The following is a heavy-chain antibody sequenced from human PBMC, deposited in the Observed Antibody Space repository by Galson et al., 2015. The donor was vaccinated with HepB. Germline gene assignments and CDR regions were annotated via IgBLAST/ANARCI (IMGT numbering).Heavy chain of an antibody. D-gene: IGHD1-26*01. J-gene: IGHJ6*02. CDR2: IIPIFGTA. Sequence: SVKVSCKASGGTFSSYAISWVRQAPGQGLEWMGGIIPIFGTANYAQKFQGRVTITADESTSTAYMELSSLRSEDTAVYYCARADHFSGSSYLYYYGMDVWGQGTTVTVSS. CDR3: ARADHFSGSSYLYYYGMDV. CDR1: GGTFSSYA. V-gene: IGHV1-69*13.